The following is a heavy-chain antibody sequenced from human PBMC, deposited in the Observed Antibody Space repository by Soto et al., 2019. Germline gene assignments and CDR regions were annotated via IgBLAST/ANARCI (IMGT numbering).Heavy chain of an antibody. CDR3: AKVVWHGSGSATFDY. J-gene: IGHJ4*02. D-gene: IGHD3-10*01. CDR1: GFTFSSYG. CDR2: IAYDGSKK. V-gene: IGHV3-30*18. Sequence: QVQLVESGGDVVQPGRSLRLSCAASGFTFSSYGMHWVRQAPGKGLEWVAAIAYDGSKKYYGDSVEGRFTISRDTSKNTLYLQMNGLRPEDTAVYYCAKVVWHGSGSATFDYWGQGTLVTVSS.